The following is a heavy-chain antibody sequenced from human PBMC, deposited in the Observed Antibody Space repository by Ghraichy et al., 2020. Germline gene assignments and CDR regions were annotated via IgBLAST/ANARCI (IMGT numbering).Heavy chain of an antibody. D-gene: IGHD3-22*01. CDR1: GFTFSSYW. CDR2: IKQDGSEK. CDR3: AREKRYYYDSSGPGDY. Sequence: GGSLRLSCAASGFTFSSYWMSWVRQAPGKGLEWVANIKQDGSEKYYVDSVKGRFTISRDNAKNSLYLQMNSVRAEDTAVYYCAREKRYYYDSSGPGDYWGQGTLVTVSS. J-gene: IGHJ4*02. V-gene: IGHV3-7*03.